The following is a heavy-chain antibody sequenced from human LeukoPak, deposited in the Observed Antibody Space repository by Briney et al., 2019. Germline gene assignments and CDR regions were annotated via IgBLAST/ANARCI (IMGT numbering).Heavy chain of an antibody. CDR3: AKGHRESSSFFDS. V-gene: IGHV3-23*01. CDR1: SGFA. J-gene: IGHJ4*02. Sequence: GGSLRLSCAAFSGFAMSWVRQAPGKRLEWVSAINGRGDDTYYPDSVKGRFTISRDNSNNSLYLQMNSLRADDTAVYYCAKGHRESSSFFDSWGQGIPVTVSS. CDR2: INGRGDDT.